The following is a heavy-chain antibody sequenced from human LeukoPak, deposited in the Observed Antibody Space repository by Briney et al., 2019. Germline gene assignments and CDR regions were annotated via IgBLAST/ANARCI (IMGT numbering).Heavy chain of an antibody. CDR1: GYTFTGYH. CDR3: ARGGQQLVHYFDY. D-gene: IGHD6-13*01. J-gene: IGHJ4*02. CDR2: INPNSGGT. V-gene: IGHV1-2*04. Sequence: ASVKVSCKASGYTFTGYHMHWVRQAPGQGLEWMGWINPNSGGTNYAQKFQGWVTMTRDTSISTAYMELSRLRSDDTAVYYCARGGQQLVHYFDYWGQGTLVTVSS.